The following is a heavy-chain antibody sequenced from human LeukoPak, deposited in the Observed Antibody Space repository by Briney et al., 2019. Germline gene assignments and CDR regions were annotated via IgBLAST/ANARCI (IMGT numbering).Heavy chain of an antibody. CDR2: ISSSSSTI. J-gene: IGHJ4*02. D-gene: IGHD6-13*01. CDR1: GFTFSSYS. Sequence: GGSLRLSCAASGFTFSSYSMNWVRQAPGKGLEWVSYISSSSSTIYYADSVKGRFTISRDNAKNSLYLQMNSLRAEDTAVYYCARGESDVGAGSFDYWGQGTLVTVSS. V-gene: IGHV3-48*04. CDR3: ARGESDVGAGSFDY.